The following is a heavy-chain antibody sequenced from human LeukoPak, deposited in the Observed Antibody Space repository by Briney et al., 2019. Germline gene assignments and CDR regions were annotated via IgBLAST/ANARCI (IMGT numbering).Heavy chain of an antibody. CDR1: GFTFSSYS. Sequence: GGSLRLSCAASGFTFSSYSMNWVRQAPGKGLEWVSYISSSSSTVYYADSVKGRFSISKDYAKNSLYLQMNSLRAEDTAAYFCARDAGFGGNSDYYYMDVWGKGTTVTVSS. J-gene: IGHJ6*03. D-gene: IGHD4-23*01. V-gene: IGHV3-48*01. CDR2: ISSSSSTV. CDR3: ARDAGFGGNSDYYYMDV.